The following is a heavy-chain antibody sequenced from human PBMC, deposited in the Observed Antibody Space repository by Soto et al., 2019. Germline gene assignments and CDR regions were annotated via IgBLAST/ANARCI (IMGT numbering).Heavy chain of an antibody. CDR2: IYYSEST. Sequence: SETLSLTCTVSGGSISSGDYYWSWLRPPPGKGLVWIAYIYYSESTYYNPSLKSRVTISVDTSKNQFSLKLSSVTAADTAVYYCARETPYDFWSGSYYYYGMDVWGQGTTVTVSS. CDR3: ARETPYDFWSGSYYYYGMDV. V-gene: IGHV4-30-4*01. CDR1: GGSISSGDYY. D-gene: IGHD3-3*01. J-gene: IGHJ6*02.